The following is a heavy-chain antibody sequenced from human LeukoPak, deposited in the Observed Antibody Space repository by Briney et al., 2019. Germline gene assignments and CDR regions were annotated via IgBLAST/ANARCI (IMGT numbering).Heavy chain of an antibody. Sequence: SGPALVKPTQTLTLTCTFSGFSLSTSGMRVSWIRQPPGKALEWLARIDWDDDRFYSTSLKTRLTISKDTSKNQVVLTMTNMDPVDTATYYCARVQSSGWYYFDYWGQGTLVTVSS. J-gene: IGHJ4*02. CDR3: ARVQSSGWYYFDY. CDR1: GFSLSTSGMR. D-gene: IGHD6-19*01. CDR2: IDWDDDR. V-gene: IGHV2-70*04.